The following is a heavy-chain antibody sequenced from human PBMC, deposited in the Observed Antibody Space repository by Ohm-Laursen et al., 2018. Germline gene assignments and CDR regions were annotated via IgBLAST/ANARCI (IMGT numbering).Heavy chain of an antibody. Sequence: SDTLSLTCAVYGGSFSGYYWNWIRQPPGKGLEWIGEINHSRSTKYNSSFKSRVTISVDTSKNQFSLKLSSVTAADTAVYYCARLSSGGYWGQGTLVTVSS. CDR1: GGSFSGYY. CDR3: ARLSSGGY. V-gene: IGHV4-34*01. D-gene: IGHD3-10*02. CDR2: INHSRST. J-gene: IGHJ4*02.